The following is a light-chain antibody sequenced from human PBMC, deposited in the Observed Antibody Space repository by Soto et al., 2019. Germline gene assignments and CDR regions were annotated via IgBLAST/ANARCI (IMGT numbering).Light chain of an antibody. CDR1: HIFLYSSNNKNY. J-gene: IGKJ1*01. CDR2: WAS. V-gene: IGKV4-1*01. CDR3: QQYGSSRT. Sequence: DIVMTQSPDSLSVSLGERAAIICRCSHIFLYSSNNKNYLAWYQQKPGQPPKLLIYWASTRESGVPDRFSGSGSGTDFTLTISRLEPEDFAVYYCQQYGSSRTFGQGTKVDIK.